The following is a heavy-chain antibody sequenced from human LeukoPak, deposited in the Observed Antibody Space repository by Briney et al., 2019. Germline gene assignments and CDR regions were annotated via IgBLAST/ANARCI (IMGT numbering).Heavy chain of an antibody. V-gene: IGHV1-8*01. CDR1: GYTFTSYD. CDR3: ARESLLWFGELLVARWFDP. D-gene: IGHD3-10*01. J-gene: IGHJ5*02. Sequence: ASVKVSCKASGYTFTSYDINWVRQATGQGLEWMGWMNPNSGNTGYAQKFQGRVTMTRNTSISTAYMELSSLRSEDTAVYYCARESLLWFGELLVARWFDPWGQGTLVTVSS. CDR2: MNPNSGNT.